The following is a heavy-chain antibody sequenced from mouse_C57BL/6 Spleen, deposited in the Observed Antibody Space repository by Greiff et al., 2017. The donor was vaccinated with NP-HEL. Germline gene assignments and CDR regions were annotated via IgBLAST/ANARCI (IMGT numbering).Heavy chain of an antibody. CDR2: IYPGDGDT. V-gene: IGHV1-82*01. Sequence: QVQLQQSGPELVKPGASVKISCKASGYAFSSSWMNWVKQRPGKGLEWIGRIYPGDGDTNYNGKFKGKATLTADKSSSTAYMQLSILTSEDSAVYFCASKDYVSSAWFAYWGQGTLVTVSA. J-gene: IGHJ3*01. CDR3: ASKDYVSSAWFAY. D-gene: IGHD1-1*01. CDR1: GYAFSSSW.